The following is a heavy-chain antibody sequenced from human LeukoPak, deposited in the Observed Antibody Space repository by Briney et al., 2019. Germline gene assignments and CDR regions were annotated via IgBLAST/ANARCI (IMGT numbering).Heavy chain of an antibody. V-gene: IGHV3-23*01. D-gene: IGHD2-8*01. Sequence: GGSLRLSCAASGFTFSGYAMNWVRQASGKGLEWVSAISGGGGSTYYADSVKGRFTVSRDNSKNTLYLQMHSLRAEDTAVYYCAKDATNRPHWGQGTLVTVSS. CDR3: AKDATNRPH. J-gene: IGHJ4*02. CDR1: GFTFSGYA. CDR2: ISGGGGST.